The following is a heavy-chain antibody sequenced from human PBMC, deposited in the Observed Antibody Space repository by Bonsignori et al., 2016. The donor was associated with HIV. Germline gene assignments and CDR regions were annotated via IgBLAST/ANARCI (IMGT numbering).Heavy chain of an antibody. CDR1: GGSISSSNYF. J-gene: IGHJ4*02. CDR2: IYYSGVT. Sequence: SETLSLTCTVSGGSISSSNYFWGWIRQSPGKGLEWIGNIYYSGVTYYNPSLKSRVTFSVDTSQNQFSLRLSSVSAADTATYYCARDPGNYAFDYWGPGNPGHRLL. D-gene: IGHD3-16*01. CDR3: ARDPGNYAFDY. V-gene: IGHV4-39*07.